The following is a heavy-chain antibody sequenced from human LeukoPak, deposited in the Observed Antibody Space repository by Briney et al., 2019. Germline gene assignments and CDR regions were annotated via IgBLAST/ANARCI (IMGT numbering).Heavy chain of an antibody. J-gene: IGHJ4*02. Sequence: SETLSLTCTVSGGSMSSGTYYWRWIRQPAGKGLEYIGRIFSSGNNNYNPSLKSRITMSTDTSKNQFSLNLSSVTAADSAVYYCASFCASTTCYNDGTNFAFWGQGTLVTVSS. D-gene: IGHD2-2*01. CDR2: IFSSGNN. CDR1: GGSMSSGTYY. CDR3: ASFCASTTCYNDGTNFAF. V-gene: IGHV4-61*02.